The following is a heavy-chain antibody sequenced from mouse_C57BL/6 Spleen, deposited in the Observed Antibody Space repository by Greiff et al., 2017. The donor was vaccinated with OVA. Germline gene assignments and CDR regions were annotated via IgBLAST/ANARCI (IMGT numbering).Heavy chain of an antibody. CDR1: GFTFSDYG. V-gene: IGHV5-17*01. CDR3: AKPARDYAMDY. Sequence: EVKRVESGGGLVKPGGSLKLSCAASGFTFSDYGMHWVRQAPEKGLEWVAYISSGSSTIYYADTVKGRFTISRDNAKNTLFLQMTSLRSEDTAMYYCAKPARDYAMDYWGQGTSVTVSS. J-gene: IGHJ4*01. CDR2: ISSGSSTI.